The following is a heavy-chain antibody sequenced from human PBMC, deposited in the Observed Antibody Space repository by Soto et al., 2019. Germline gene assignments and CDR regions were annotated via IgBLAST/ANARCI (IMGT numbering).Heavy chain of an antibody. Sequence: GASVKVSCKASGYTFTGYYMHWVRQAPGQGLEWMGWINPNSGGTNYAQKFQGRVTMTRDTSISTAYMEPSRLRSDDTAVYYCAIAAALAGVPSWFDPWGEGTLVTVSS. CDR3: AIAAALAGVPSWFDP. J-gene: IGHJ5*02. D-gene: IGHD6-13*01. V-gene: IGHV1-2*02. CDR1: GYTFTGYY. CDR2: INPNSGGT.